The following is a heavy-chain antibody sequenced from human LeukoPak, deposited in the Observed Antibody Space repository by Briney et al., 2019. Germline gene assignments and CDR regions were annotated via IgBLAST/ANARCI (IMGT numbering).Heavy chain of an antibody. CDR2: INHSGST. CDR1: GGSISSSSYY. D-gene: IGHD3-9*01. Sequence: PSETLSLTCTVSGGSISSSSYYWGWIRQPPGKGLEWIGEINHSGSTNYNPSLKSRVTISVDTSKNQFSLKLSSVTAADTAVYYCARADGDYDILTGYYYYYMDVWGKGTTVTVSS. J-gene: IGHJ6*03. V-gene: IGHV4-39*07. CDR3: ARADGDYDILTGYYYYYMDV.